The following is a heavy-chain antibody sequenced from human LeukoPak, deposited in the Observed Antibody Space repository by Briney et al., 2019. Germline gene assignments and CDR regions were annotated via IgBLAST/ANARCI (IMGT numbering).Heavy chain of an antibody. Sequence: SVKVSCKASGGTFSSYAISWVRQAPGQGLEWMGGIIPIFGTANYAQKFQGRVTITADESTSTAYMELSSLRSEDTAVYYCARGGPYSSSWLYDAFDIWGQGTMATVSS. CDR1: GGTFSSYA. CDR2: IIPIFGTA. D-gene: IGHD6-13*01. V-gene: IGHV1-69*13. CDR3: ARGGPYSSSWLYDAFDI. J-gene: IGHJ3*02.